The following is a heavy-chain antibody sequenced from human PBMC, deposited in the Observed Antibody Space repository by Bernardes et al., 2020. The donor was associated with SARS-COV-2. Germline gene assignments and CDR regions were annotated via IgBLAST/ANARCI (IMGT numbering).Heavy chain of an antibody. D-gene: IGHD6-13*01. CDR1: GFAFSSYA. V-gene: IGHV3-23*01. CDR3: AKGDIAAATTCFDY. J-gene: IGHJ4*02. CDR2: ISASDGHT. Sequence: GGSLRLSCAASGFAFSSYAMSWVRQAPGKGLEWVSSISASDGHTYYADSVKGRFTISRDNSENTLSLQMNSLRAEDTAVYYCAKGDIAAATTCFDYWGQGTLVTVSS.